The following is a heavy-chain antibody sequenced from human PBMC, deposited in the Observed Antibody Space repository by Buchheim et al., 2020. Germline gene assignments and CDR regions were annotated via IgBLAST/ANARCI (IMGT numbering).Heavy chain of an antibody. CDR2: IYSGGST. J-gene: IGHJ4*02. CDR1: GFTVSSNY. D-gene: IGHD3-10*01. CDR3: ARDEITMVRGVPRKRIDY. V-gene: IGHV3-66*02. Sequence: EVQLVESGGGLVQPGGSLRLSCAASGFTVSSNYMSWVRQAPGKGLEWVSVIYSGGSTYYADSVKGRFTISRDNSKNTLYLQMNSLRAEDTAVYYCARDEITMVRGVPRKRIDYWGQGTL.